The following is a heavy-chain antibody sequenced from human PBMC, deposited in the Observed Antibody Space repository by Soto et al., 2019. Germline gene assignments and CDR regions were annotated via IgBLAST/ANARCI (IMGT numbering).Heavy chain of an antibody. CDR2: ISSNGGST. CDR1: GFTFSSYA. J-gene: IGHJ4*02. D-gene: IGHD3-3*01. CDR3: ARDSTIFGVVTKPPDY. V-gene: IGHV3-64*01. Sequence: EVQLVESGGGLVQPGGSLRLSCAASGFTFSSYAMHWVRQAPGKGLEYVSAISSNGGSTYYANSVKGRFTISRDNSKNTLYLQMGSLRAEDMAVYYCARDSTIFGVVTKPPDYWGQGTLVTVSS.